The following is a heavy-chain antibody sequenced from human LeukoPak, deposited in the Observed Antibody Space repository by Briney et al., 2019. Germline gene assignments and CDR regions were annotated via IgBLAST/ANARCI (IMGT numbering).Heavy chain of an antibody. D-gene: IGHD3-16*01. J-gene: IGHJ6*03. V-gene: IGHV3-9*03. Sequence: GRSLRLSCAASGFIFDDFPMERDPHAPGKGLKWVSGITWNSDSIAYADSVKGRFTISTDNTKTYLYLQRNSLRAEDMALYSWAKGGGVRLIYYYYMDVWGKGTTVTVSS. CDR1: GFIFDDFP. CDR2: ITWNSDSI. CDR3: AKGGGVRLIYYYYMDV.